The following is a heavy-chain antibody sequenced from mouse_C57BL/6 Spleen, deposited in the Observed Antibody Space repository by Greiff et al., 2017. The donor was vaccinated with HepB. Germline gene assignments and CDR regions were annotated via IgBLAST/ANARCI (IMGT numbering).Heavy chain of an antibody. CDR2: IDPSDSET. D-gene: IGHD1-1*01. CDR3: ATRGTTSGGFDY. J-gene: IGHJ2*01. CDR1: GYNFISYW. Sequence: QVQLQQPGAELGRPGSSVKLSCKASGYNFISYWMYGVKQRTIQGVEWSGNIDPSDSETHYNQKIKDKATLTVDKSSSTAYMQLSILPSVDSAVYYVATRGTTSGGFDYWGQGTPLPVSS. V-gene: IGHV1-52*01.